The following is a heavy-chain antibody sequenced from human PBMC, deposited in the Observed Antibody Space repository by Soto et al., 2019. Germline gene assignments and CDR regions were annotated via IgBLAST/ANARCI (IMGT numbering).Heavy chain of an antibody. V-gene: IGHV1-2*04. CDR1: GYSFTDDH. CDR3: ARGDSTDCSNGVCSFFYNHDMDV. D-gene: IGHD2-8*01. J-gene: IGHJ6*02. Sequence: VKVSWKASGYSFTDDHIHWGRQAPGQGLEWLGRINPKSGGTSTAQKFQGWVTMTTDTSISTASMELTRLTSDDTAIYYCARGDSTDCSNGVCSFFYNHDMDVWGQGTTVTVS. CDR2: INPKSGGT.